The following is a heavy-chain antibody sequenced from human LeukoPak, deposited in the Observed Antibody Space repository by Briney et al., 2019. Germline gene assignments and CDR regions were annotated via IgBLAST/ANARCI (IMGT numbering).Heavy chain of an antibody. CDR1: GFTFSSYG. Sequence: GGSLRLSCAASGFTFSSYGMHWVRQAPGKGLEWVAFIRYDGSNKYYADSVKGRFTISRDNSKNTLYLQMNSLRAEDTAVYYCAKDATHIAAAGPDYYYYYYMDIWGKGTTVTVSS. D-gene: IGHD6-13*01. CDR3: AKDATHIAAAGPDYYYYYYMDI. J-gene: IGHJ6*03. CDR2: IRYDGSNK. V-gene: IGHV3-30*02.